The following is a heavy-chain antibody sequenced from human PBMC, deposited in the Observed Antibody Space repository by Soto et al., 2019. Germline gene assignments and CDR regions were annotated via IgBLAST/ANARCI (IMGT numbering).Heavy chain of an antibody. V-gene: IGHV3-23*01. CDR2: VSGSGGTS. D-gene: IGHD5-12*01. CDR1: RFTFSTYA. J-gene: IGHJ6*02. Sequence: EVQLLESGGGLVQPGGSLRLSCAASRFTFSTYAMSWVRQAPGKGLEWVSGVSGSGGTSYYADSVKGRFTISRDNSKNTVYLQMNSLRAEDTAVYYRAAGRDGYNLGHYYGMDVWGQGTTVTVSS. CDR3: AAGRDGYNLGHYYGMDV.